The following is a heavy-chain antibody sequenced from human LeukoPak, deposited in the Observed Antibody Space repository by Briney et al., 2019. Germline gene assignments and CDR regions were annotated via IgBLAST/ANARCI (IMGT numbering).Heavy chain of an antibody. CDR2: IFYSGST. CDR3: ARGVDFYGSGAYFNLGS. CDR1: GVSISSGGYY. V-gene: IGHV4-31*03. J-gene: IGHJ4*02. Sequence: SETLSLTCTVSGVSISSGGYYWSWIRQHPGKGLEWIGYIFYSGSTYYNPSLKSRVTISVDTSKNQFSLKLSSVTAEDTAVYYCARGVDFYGSGAYFNLGSWGQGTLVIVSS. D-gene: IGHD3-10*01.